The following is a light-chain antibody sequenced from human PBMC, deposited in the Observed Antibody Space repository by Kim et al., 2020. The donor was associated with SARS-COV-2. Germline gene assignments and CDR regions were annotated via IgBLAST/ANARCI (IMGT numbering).Light chain of an antibody. CDR3: QQRSNWPLT. V-gene: IGKV3-11*01. J-gene: IGKJ4*01. CDR1: QIISSY. CDR2: DAS. Sequence: PGERATLSCRASQIISSYLAWYQQKPGQAPRLLIYDASNRATGIPARFSGSGSGTDFTLTISSLEPEDFAVYYCQQRSNWPLTFGGGTKVDIK.